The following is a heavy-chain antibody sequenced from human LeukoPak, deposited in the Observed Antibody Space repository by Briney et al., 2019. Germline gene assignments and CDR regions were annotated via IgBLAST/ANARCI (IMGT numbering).Heavy chain of an antibody. J-gene: IGHJ6*02. CDR2: IYYSGAI. D-gene: IGHD3-16*01. V-gene: IGHV4-59*08. Sequence: SETLSLTCTVSGDSMRSYFWSWIRQPPGKGLEWIGYIYYSGAINYNPFLKSRVTISVDTSKNQFSLKLSSVTAADTAVYYCARMGPAGIGPGLQWNAFDVWGQGTTVTVSS. CDR3: ARMGPAGIGPGLQWNAFDV. CDR1: GDSMRSYF.